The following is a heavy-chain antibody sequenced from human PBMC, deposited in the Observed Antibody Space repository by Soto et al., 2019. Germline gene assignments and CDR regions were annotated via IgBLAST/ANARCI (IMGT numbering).Heavy chain of an antibody. J-gene: IGHJ4*02. CDR1: GFTFSSYG. CDR2: IWYDGSNK. CDR3: ARDCKSFPKKTTVTDY. D-gene: IGHD4-17*01. Sequence: GGSLRLSCAASGFTFSSYGMHWVRQAPGKGLEWVAVIWYDGSNKYYADSVKGRFTISRDNSKNTLYLQMNSLRAEDTAVYYCARDCKSFPKKTTVTDYWGQGTLVTVSS. V-gene: IGHV3-33*01.